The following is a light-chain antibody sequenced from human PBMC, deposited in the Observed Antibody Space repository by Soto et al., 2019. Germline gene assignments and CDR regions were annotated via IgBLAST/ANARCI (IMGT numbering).Light chain of an antibody. Sequence: EIVMTQSPATLSVSPGEGATLSCRASQSVGRDLAWYQQKPGQAPRLLIYGASTRATGIPARFTGSGSGTEFTLAINSLPSEGCAVYWCQQYNTWPPTFGPGTTVDIK. CDR2: GAS. V-gene: IGKV3-15*01. CDR3: QQYNTWPPT. J-gene: IGKJ3*01. CDR1: QSVGRD.